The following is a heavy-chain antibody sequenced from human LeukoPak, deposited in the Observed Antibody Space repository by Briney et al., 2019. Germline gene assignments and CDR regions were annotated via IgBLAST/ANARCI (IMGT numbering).Heavy chain of an antibody. J-gene: IGHJ6*02. CDR1: GFTFSSYA. Sequence: GGSLRLSCAASGFTFSSYAMSWVRQAPGKGLMWVSRINSDGSATSCADPVKGRCTISRDNAKNMLYLEMNSLRVEDTAVYFCTRDHGLDVWGQGTTVTVSS. CDR2: INSDGSAT. V-gene: IGHV3-74*01. CDR3: TRDHGLDV.